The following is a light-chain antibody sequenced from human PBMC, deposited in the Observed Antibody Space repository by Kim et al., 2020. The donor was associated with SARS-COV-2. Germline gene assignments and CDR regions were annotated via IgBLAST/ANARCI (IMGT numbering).Light chain of an antibody. Sequence: VSVGDRVTITCRASQDIKNNVAWYQQKPGKVPKVLIYDASTLQSGGPSRFSGSGSGTDFTLTISSLQPEDVATYYCQRYNGALETFGQGTKVEIK. CDR3: QRYNGALET. V-gene: IGKV1-27*01. CDR1: QDIKNN. CDR2: DAS. J-gene: IGKJ1*01.